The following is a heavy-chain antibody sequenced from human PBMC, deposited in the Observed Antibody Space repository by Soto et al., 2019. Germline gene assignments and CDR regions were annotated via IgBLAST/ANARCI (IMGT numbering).Heavy chain of an antibody. V-gene: IGHV4-59*01. CDR2: IFNQGQV. CDR3: ARARVYILREFVKYNMDV. CDR1: GHSISNYY. Sequence: PSETLSLTCDVSGHSISNYYWSWLRQYPGKGLEWGGYIFNQGQVNTNTSLQSRATISRDTSKNQLSLNLRSVTAADTAVYYCARARVYILREFVKYNMDVWGPGATVTVSS. J-gene: IGHJ6*03.